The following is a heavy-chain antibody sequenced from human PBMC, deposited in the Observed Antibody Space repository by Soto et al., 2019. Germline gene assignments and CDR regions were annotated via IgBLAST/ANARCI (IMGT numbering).Heavy chain of an antibody. V-gene: IGHV1-69*06. CDR3: ARANLAARGWFDP. Sequence: WASVKVSCKASGGTFSSYAISWVRQAPGQGLEWMGGIIPIFGTANYAQKFQGRVTITADKSTSTAYMELSSLRSEDTAVYYCARANLAARGWFDPWGQGTLVTVSS. D-gene: IGHD6-13*01. CDR2: IIPIFGTA. CDR1: GGTFSSYA. J-gene: IGHJ5*02.